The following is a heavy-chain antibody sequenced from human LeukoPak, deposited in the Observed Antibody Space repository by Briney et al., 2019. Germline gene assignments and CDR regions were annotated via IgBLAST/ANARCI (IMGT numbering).Heavy chain of an antibody. V-gene: IGHV4-30-4*08. CDR2: IYYSGST. CDR1: GGSISSGDYY. CDR3: ARAPVVPAYNWFDP. J-gene: IGHJ5*02. D-gene: IGHD2-2*01. Sequence: SQTLSLTCTVSGGSISSGDYYWSWIRQPPGKGLEWIGYIYYSGSTYYNPSLKSRVTISVDTSKNQFSLKLSSVTAADTAVYYRARAPVVPAYNWFDPWGQGTLVTVSS.